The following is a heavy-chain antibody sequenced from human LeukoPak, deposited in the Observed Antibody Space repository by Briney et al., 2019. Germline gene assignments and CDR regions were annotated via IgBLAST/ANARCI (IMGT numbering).Heavy chain of an antibody. V-gene: IGHV3-53*01. CDR1: GLTVYTNC. Sequence: GGSLRLSCVASGLTVYTNCMSWVRQAPGKGLEWVSVIYSDGSTYYSDSVRGRFTISRDNSKNTLFLQMNSLRAEDTAGYYCAGERIFFGSGGDLRGGGLFYYFGLDVWGQGTTVTVSS. D-gene: IGHD3-10*01. CDR3: AGERIFFGSGGDLRGGGLFYYFGLDV. CDR2: IYSDGST. J-gene: IGHJ6*02.